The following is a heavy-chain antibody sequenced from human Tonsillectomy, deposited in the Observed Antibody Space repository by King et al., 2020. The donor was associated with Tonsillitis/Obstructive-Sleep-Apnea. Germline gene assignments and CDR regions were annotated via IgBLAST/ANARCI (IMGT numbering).Heavy chain of an antibody. Sequence: VQLPQWGAGLLKPSETLSLTCAVYGGSFSGYYWSWIRQPPGKGLEWIGEINHSGSTNYNPSLKSRVTISVDTSKNQFSLKLSSVTAADTAVYYCARGNGYCSSTSCSHHFDYWGQGTLVTVSS. CDR1: GGSFSGYY. CDR3: ARGNGYCSSTSCSHHFDY. V-gene: IGHV4-34*01. CDR2: INHSGST. J-gene: IGHJ4*02. D-gene: IGHD2-2*01.